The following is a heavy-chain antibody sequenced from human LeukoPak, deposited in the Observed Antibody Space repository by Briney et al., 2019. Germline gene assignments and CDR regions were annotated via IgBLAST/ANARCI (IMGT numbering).Heavy chain of an antibody. CDR2: ISYDGSNK. CDR3: ACSGSYFGYFDY. V-gene: IGHV3-30-3*01. D-gene: IGHD1-26*01. CDR1: GFIFSSYA. J-gene: IGHJ4*02. Sequence: GGSLRLSCAASGFIFSSYAMHWVRQAPGKGLEWVAVISYDGSNKYYADSVKGRFTISRDNSKNTLYLQMNSLRAEDTAVYYCACSGSYFGYFDYWGQGTLVTVSS.